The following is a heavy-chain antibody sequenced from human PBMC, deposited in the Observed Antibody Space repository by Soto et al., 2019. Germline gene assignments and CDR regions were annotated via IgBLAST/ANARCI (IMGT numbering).Heavy chain of an antibody. CDR3: ARKPRGPYGMDV. V-gene: IGHV4-34*01. CDR2: INHSGST. J-gene: IGHJ6*02. Sequence: QVQLQPWGAGLLKPSETLSLTCAVYGGSFSGYYWTWIRQPPGKGLGWIGEINHSGSTNYNPPLKSRVPISIDTSKNQFSLQLSSVTAADTAVYYCARKPRGPYGMDVWGQGTTVTVSS. CDR1: GGSFSGYY. D-gene: IGHD3-10*01.